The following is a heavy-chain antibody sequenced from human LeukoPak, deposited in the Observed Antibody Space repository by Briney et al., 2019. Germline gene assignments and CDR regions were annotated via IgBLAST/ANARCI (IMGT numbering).Heavy chain of an antibody. Sequence: GRSLRLSCAASGFTFDDYAMHWVRRAPGKGLEWVSGISWNSGSVAYAVSVKGRFTISRDNAKDSLYLQMNSLRAEDTALYYCAKDMGGAVAGNSFDYWGQGTLVTVSS. J-gene: IGHJ4*02. D-gene: IGHD6-19*01. CDR2: ISWNSGSV. V-gene: IGHV3-9*01. CDR3: AKDMGGAVAGNSFDY. CDR1: GFTFDDYA.